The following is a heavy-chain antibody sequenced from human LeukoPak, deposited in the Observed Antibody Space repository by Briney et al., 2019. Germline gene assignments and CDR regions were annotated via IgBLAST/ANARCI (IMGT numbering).Heavy chain of an antibody. V-gene: IGHV4-38-2*02. J-gene: IGHJ5*02. CDR3: ARDHDSSSWDTDNWFDP. CDR1: GYSISSGYY. D-gene: IGHD6-13*01. Sequence: PSETLSLTCTVSGYSISSGYYWGWIRQPPGKGLEWIGSIYHSGSTYYNPSLKSRVTMSVDTSKNQFSLKLSSVTAADTAVYYCARDHDSSSWDTDNWFDPWGQGTLVTVSS. CDR2: IYHSGST.